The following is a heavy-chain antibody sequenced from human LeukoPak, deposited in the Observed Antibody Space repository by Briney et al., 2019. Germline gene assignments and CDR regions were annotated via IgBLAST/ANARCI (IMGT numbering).Heavy chain of an antibody. Sequence: PGGSLRLSCAASSITFTKAWMNWVRQAPGKGLEWVARILSETVGGRTDYAASVKGRFTISRDNSKNTLYLQMNSLRAEDTAVYYCAPSERITMIVVVNYYFDYWGQGTLVTVSS. CDR3: APSERITMIVVVNYYFDY. CDR1: SITFTKAW. D-gene: IGHD3-22*01. CDR2: ILSETVGGRT. V-gene: IGHV3-15*07. J-gene: IGHJ4*02.